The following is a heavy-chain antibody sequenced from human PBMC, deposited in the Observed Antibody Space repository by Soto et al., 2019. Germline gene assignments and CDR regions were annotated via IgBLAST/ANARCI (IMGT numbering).Heavy chain of an antibody. CDR1: GYTFTSYG. J-gene: IGHJ4*02. D-gene: IGHD2-15*01. CDR3: ASGYCSGGSCYDESFEY. V-gene: IGHV1-18*01. Sequence: ASVKVSCKASGYTFTSYGISWVRQAPGQGLEWMGWISAYNGNTNYAQKLQGRVTMTTDTSTSTAYMELRSLRSDDTAVYYCASGYCSGGSCYDESFEYWGQGTLVTVSS. CDR2: ISAYNGNT.